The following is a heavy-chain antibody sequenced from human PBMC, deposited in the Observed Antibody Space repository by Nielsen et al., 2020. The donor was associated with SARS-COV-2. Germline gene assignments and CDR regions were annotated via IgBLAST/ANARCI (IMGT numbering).Heavy chain of an antibody. CDR2: IYYSGST. CDR3: ARVRKNYYYYYMDV. Sequence: SETLSLTCTVSGGSISSGGYYWSWIRQHPGKGLEWIGYIYYSGSTYYNPSLKSRVTISVDTSKNQFSLKLSSVTAADTAVYYCARVRKNYYYYYMDVWGKGTTVTVSS. J-gene: IGHJ6*03. V-gene: IGHV4-31*03. CDR1: GGSISSGGYY.